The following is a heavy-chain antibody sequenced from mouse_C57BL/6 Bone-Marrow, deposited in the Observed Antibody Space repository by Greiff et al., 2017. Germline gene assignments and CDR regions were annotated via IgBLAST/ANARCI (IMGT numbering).Heavy chain of an antibody. D-gene: IGHD4-1*02. CDR1: GYTFTSYW. Sequence: QVQLQQPGAELVKPGASVKMSCKASGYTFTSYWITWVKQRPGQGLEWIGDIYPGSGSTNYNEKFKSKATLTVDTSSSTAYMQLSSLTSADSEVYYCARFNLDFDYWGQGTTLTVSS. CDR3: ARFNLDFDY. CDR2: IYPGSGST. V-gene: IGHV1-55*01. J-gene: IGHJ2*01.